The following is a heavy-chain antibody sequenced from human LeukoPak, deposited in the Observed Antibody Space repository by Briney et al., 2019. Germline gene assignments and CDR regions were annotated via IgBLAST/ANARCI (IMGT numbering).Heavy chain of an antibody. Sequence: PGGSLRLSCAASGFTVSSNYMSWVRQAPGKGLEWVSVIYSGGGTDYADSVKGRFTISRDNSKNTLYLHMNSLRAEDTAIYYCAKFRGMIVASYFFDYWGQGALVTVSS. CDR3: AKFRGMIVASYFFDY. J-gene: IGHJ4*02. CDR2: IYSGGGT. V-gene: IGHV3-53*01. CDR1: GFTVSSNY. D-gene: IGHD3-22*01.